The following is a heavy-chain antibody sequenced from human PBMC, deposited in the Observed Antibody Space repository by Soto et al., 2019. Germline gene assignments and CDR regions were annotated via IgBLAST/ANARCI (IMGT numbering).Heavy chain of an antibody. CDR1: GFNFNFYA. Sequence: EVQLLESGGGLVQPGGSLRLSCVASGFNFNFYAMRWVRRAPGKGLEWVSAISGSGSGTFYSDSVKGRFTISRDNAKNTLFLEMNSLRPEDAAVYYCAKDRIQDCTSSSCYRGGDSWGQGTLVTVSS. J-gene: IGHJ4*02. V-gene: IGHV3-23*01. D-gene: IGHD2-2*01. CDR3: AKDRIQDCTSSSCYRGGDS. CDR2: ISGSGSGT.